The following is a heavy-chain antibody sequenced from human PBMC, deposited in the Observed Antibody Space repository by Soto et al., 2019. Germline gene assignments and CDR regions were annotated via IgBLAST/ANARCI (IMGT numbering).Heavy chain of an antibody. D-gene: IGHD6-13*01. CDR3: ARDIAAAGTFDY. J-gene: IGHJ4*02. CDR1: GFTFSSYG. CDR2: IWYDGSNK. V-gene: IGHV3-33*01. Sequence: PGGSLRLSCAASGFTFSSYGMHWVRQAPGKGLEWVAVIWYDGSNKYYADSVKGRFTISRDNSKNTLYLQMNSLRAEDTAVYYCARDIAAAGTFDYWGQGTLVTVSS.